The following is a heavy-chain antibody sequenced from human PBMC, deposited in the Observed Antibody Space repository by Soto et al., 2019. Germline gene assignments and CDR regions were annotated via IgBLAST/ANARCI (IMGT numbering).Heavy chain of an antibody. V-gene: IGHV1-69*06. Sequence: QVQLVQSGAEVKKPGSSVKVSCKASGGTFSSYAISWVRQAPGQGLEWMGGSIPIFGTANYAQKFQGRVTITADKCTSTAYMELSSLRSEDTAVYYCARFRDAPYSYGTEAFDIWGQGTMVTVSS. J-gene: IGHJ3*02. CDR2: SIPIFGTA. CDR1: GGTFSSYA. CDR3: ARFRDAPYSYGTEAFDI. D-gene: IGHD5-18*01.